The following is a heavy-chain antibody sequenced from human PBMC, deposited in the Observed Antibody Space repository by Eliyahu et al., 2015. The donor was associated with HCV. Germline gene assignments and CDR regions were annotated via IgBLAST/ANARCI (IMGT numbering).Heavy chain of an antibody. CDR2: IDDSGST. Sequence: QVQLQESGPGLVKPSETLSLTCTVSGGSMSSYHWSWIRQPPGKGLEWIGYIDDSGSTNYNTALNSRVSISLDTSKNQFSLKLSFVTAADTAVYYCARGRVVTRDFDDWGQGTLVTVSS. D-gene: IGHD2-21*02. CDR3: ARGRVVTRDFDD. CDR1: GGSMSSYH. J-gene: IGHJ4*02. V-gene: IGHV4-59*01.